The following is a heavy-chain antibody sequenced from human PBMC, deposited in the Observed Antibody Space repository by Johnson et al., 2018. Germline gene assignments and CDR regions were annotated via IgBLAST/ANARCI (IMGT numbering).Heavy chain of an antibody. CDR2: INHSGST. J-gene: IGHJ6*03. CDR1: GGSFSGYY. V-gene: IGHV4-34*01. D-gene: IGHD4-23*01. CDR3: ARVLRTTVVNRYYYYYMDV. Sequence: QVQLQQWGAGLLKPSETLSLTCAVYGGSFSGYYWSWIRQPPGKGLEWIGEINHSGSTNYNPSLKSRVTISVDTAKNQFSLKLRSVTAADTAVYYCARVLRTTVVNRYYYYYMDVGGKGTTVTVSS.